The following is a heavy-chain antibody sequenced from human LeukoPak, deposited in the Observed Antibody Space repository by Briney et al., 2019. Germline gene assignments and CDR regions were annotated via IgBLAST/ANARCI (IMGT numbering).Heavy chain of an antibody. CDR2: ISAYNGNT. V-gene: IGHV1-18*01. Sequence: ASVEVSCKASGYTFTSYGISWVRQAPGQGLEWMGWISAYNGNTNYAQKLQGRVTMTTDTSTSTAYMELRSLRSDDTAVYYCARVGYYDSSGYYGYWGQGTLVTVSS. CDR1: GYTFTSYG. CDR3: ARVGYYDSSGYYGY. J-gene: IGHJ4*02. D-gene: IGHD3-22*01.